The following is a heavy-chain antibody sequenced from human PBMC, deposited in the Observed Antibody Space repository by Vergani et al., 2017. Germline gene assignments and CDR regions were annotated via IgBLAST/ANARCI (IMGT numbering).Heavy chain of an antibody. Sequence: QVQLQESGPGLVKPSETLSLTCTVSGGSISSYYWSWIRQPPGKGLEWIGYIYYSGSTNYNPSLKSRVTISVDTSKNQFSLKLSSVTAADTAVYYCARRKMYSSSFTDYYFDYWGQGTLVTVSS. V-gene: IGHV4-59*01. J-gene: IGHJ4*02. CDR3: ARRKMYSSSFTDYYFDY. CDR1: GGSISSYY. CDR2: IYYSGST. D-gene: IGHD6-13*01.